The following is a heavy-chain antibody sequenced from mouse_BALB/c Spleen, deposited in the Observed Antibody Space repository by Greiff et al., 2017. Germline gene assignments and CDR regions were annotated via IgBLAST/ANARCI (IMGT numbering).Heavy chain of an antibody. Sequence: EVQLVESGGGLVKPGGSLTLSCAASGFAFTSYDMSWVRQTPEKRLEWVAYISSGGGTTYYPATVTGRFTISRDNAKNTLYLQMSSLKSEDTAMYCCACVWYRTMDYWGQGTSVTVSS. CDR3: ACVWYRTMDY. CDR2: ISSGGGTT. CDR1: GFAFTSYD. V-gene: IGHV5-12-1*01. J-gene: IGHJ4*01. D-gene: IGHD2-10*02.